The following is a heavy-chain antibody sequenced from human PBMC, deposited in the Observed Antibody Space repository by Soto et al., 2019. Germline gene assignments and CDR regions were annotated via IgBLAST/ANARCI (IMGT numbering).Heavy chain of an antibody. CDR3: ARGGEDGGNPDGWFDP. Sequence: QVQLVQSGAEVKKPGSSVKVSCKASGGTFSSYGISWVRQAPGQGLEWMGGIIPIFGTANYAQKFQGRVTITADESTRTAYMELGSLRSEDTAVYYCARGGEDGGNPDGWFDPWGQGTLVTVSS. CDR2: IIPIFGTA. D-gene: IGHD2-15*01. J-gene: IGHJ5*02. V-gene: IGHV1-69*01. CDR1: GGTFSSYG.